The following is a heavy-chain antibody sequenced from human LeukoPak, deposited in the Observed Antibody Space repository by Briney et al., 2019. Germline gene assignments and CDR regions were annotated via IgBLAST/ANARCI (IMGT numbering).Heavy chain of an antibody. D-gene: IGHD6-13*01. CDR2: ISYDGSNK. Sequence: GRSLRLSCAASGFTFGSYAMHWVRQAPGKGLEWVAVISYDGSNKYYADSVKGRFTISRDNSKNTLYLQMNSLRAEDTAVYYCARDSWAVAIAAAGFFDYWGQGTLVTVSS. J-gene: IGHJ4*02. CDR1: GFTFGSYA. CDR3: ARDSWAVAIAAAGFFDY. V-gene: IGHV3-30-3*01.